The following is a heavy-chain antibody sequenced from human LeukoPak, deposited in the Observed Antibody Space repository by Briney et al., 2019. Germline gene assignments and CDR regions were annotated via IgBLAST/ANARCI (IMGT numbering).Heavy chain of an antibody. J-gene: IGHJ6*03. CDR3: ARVSLTYDFWSGFPYYYYMDV. CDR1: GFTFSSYA. Sequence: GSLRLSCAASGFTFSSYAMHWVRQAPGKGLEYVSAISSNGGSTYYANSVKGRFTISRDNSKNTLYLQMGSLRAEDMAVYYCARVSLTYDFWSGFPYYYYMDVWGKGTTVTVSS. CDR2: ISSNGGST. V-gene: IGHV3-64*01. D-gene: IGHD3-3*01.